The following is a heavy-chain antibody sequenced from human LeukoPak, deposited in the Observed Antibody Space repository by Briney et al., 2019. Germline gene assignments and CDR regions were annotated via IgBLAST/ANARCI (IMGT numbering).Heavy chain of an antibody. CDR1: GFTFSHYG. J-gene: IGHJ6*02. Sequence: PGRSLRLSCAASGFTFSHYGMHWVRQAPGKGLEWVAVISYDGSNKYYADSVKGRFTISRDNSKNTLYLQMNSLRAEDTAVYYCARGGYYDSSVEYYYYYYGMDVWGQGTTVTVSS. CDR2: ISYDGSNK. CDR3: ARGGYYDSSVEYYYYYYGMDV. D-gene: IGHD3-22*01. V-gene: IGHV3-30*03.